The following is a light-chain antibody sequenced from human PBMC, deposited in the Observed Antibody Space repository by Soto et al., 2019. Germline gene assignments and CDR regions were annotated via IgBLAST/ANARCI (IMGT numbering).Light chain of an antibody. CDR3: SSYTSSSTPVV. J-gene: IGLJ2*01. V-gene: IGLV2-14*01. CDR1: SSDIGGYNF. CDR2: EVS. Sequence: QSVLTQPASVSGSPGQSITISCTGTSSDIGGYNFVSWYQQHPGSAPKLMIYEVSNRPSGVSNRFSGSKSGNTASLTISGLQAEDEADYYCSSYTSSSTPVVFGGGTQLTVL.